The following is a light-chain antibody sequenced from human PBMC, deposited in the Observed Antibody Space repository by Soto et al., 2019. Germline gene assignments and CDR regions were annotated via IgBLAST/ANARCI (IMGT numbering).Light chain of an antibody. CDR2: EGS. V-gene: IGLV2-23*03. Sequence: QSVLTEPASGSGSRGQSITISCTGTSSDVGSYNLVSWYQQHPGKAPKLMIYEGSKRPSGVSNRFSGSKSGNTASLTISGLQAEDEADYYCCSYAGSSTFVFGTGTKVTVL. CDR1: SSDVGSYNL. J-gene: IGLJ1*01. CDR3: CSYAGSSTFV.